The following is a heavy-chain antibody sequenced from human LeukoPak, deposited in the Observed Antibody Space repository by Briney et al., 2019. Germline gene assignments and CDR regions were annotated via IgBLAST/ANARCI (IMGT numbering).Heavy chain of an antibody. CDR3: ARSYDSSGYYHYYWYFDL. Sequence: SETLSLTCAVYGGPFSGYYWTWIRQPPGKGLEWIGEINQGGTTNYNPSLRSRVTILIDTSRNQFSLRLSSVTAADTAVYYCARSYDSSGYYHYYWYFDLWGRGTLVTVSS. V-gene: IGHV4-34*01. CDR1: GGPFSGYY. CDR2: INQGGTT. D-gene: IGHD3-22*01. J-gene: IGHJ2*01.